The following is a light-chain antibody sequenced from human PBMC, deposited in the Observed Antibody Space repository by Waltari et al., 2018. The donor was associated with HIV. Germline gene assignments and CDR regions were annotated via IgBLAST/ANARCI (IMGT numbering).Light chain of an antibody. J-gene: IGKJ3*01. CDR1: QVFRGR. V-gene: IGKV1-12*01. CDR3: QQTNSFLEVT. Sequence: DSQMTQSPSSVSASVGDRVTITCRYTQVFRGRLAWYQQKPGSAPKLLVYGTSILQDGVPSRFSGSGSGKEFTLAISDLQPEDVGTYFCQQTNSFLEVTFGPGTKVNLK. CDR2: GTS.